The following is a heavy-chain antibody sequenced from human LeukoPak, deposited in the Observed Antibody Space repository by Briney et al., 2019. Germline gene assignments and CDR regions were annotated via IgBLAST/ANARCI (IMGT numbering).Heavy chain of an antibody. CDR1: GGSNSSSS. J-gene: IGHJ6*03. CDR2: ISSSSSTI. CDR3: ATVEGGATTRGYYYMDV. D-gene: IGHD1-26*01. V-gene: IGHV3-48*01. Sequence: ETLSLTCTVSGGSNSSSSYYWGWIRQPPGKGLEWVSYISSSSSTIYYADSVKGRFTISRDNAKNSLYLQMNSLRAEDTAVYYCATVEGGATTRGYYYMDVWGKGTTVIVSS.